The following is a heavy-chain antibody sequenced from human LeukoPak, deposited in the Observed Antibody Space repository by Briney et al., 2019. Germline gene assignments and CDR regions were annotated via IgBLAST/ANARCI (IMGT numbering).Heavy chain of an antibody. CDR2: IYYSGTT. CDR3: ARGSSSWLDYYIDV. V-gene: IGHV4-30-4*07. D-gene: IGHD6-13*01. Sequence: TLSLTCAASGGSISSGGYSWTWIRQPPGKGLECIGHIYYSGTTYYNPSLKSRVTISLDTSKNQFSLRLTSVTAADTAVYYCARGSSSWLDYYIDVWAKGTTVTVSS. CDR1: GGSISSGGYS. J-gene: IGHJ6*03.